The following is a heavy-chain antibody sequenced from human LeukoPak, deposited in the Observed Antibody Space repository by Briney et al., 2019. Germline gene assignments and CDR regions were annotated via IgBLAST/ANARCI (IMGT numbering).Heavy chain of an antibody. CDR3: AKYITVGTNSYYYYMDV. Sequence: GGSLRLSCAASGFTFSSHALNWVRQAPGKGLEWVSYIGGTGVSTYYADSVRGRFTISRDNSKNTLFLQMNSLRAEDTAVYYCAKYITVGTNSYYYYMDVWGKGTTVTVSS. V-gene: IGHV3-23*01. D-gene: IGHD4-11*01. J-gene: IGHJ6*03. CDR2: IGGTGVST. CDR1: GFTFSSHA.